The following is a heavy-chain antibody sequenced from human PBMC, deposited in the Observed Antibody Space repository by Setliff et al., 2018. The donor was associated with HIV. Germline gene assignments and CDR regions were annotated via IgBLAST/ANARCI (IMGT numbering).Heavy chain of an antibody. J-gene: IGHJ6*04. Sequence: ASVKVSCKASGHTFSNYDVIWVRRATGQGLEWMGWTNPNSGGTGYAQKFQGRVIMTRDTSISTAYMELSSLTSADTAVYYCAGGKGVRGVIITGGLDVWGKGTTVTVSS. D-gene: IGHD3-10*01. V-gene: IGHV1-8*01. CDR3: AGGKGVRGVIITGGLDV. CDR2: TNPNSGGT. CDR1: GHTFSNYD.